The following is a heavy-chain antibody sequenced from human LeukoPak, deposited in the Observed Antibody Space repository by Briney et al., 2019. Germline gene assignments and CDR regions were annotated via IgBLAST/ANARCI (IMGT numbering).Heavy chain of an antibody. CDR3: ARKNRTPLRNNWFDT. CDR1: GYSFTTYW. Sequence: GESLKISCKGSGYSFTTYWIAWVRQMPGKGLEWMGIINPGDSNTKYSPSVQGQVTISVDKSIGTAYLQWNSLKTSDTAIYYCARKNRTPLRNNWFDTWGQGTLVTVSP. J-gene: IGHJ5*02. D-gene: IGHD1-1*01. CDR2: INPGDSNT. V-gene: IGHV5-51*01.